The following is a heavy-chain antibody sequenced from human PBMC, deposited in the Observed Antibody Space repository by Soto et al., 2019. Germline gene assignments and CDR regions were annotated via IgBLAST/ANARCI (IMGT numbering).Heavy chain of an antibody. CDR1: GYTFTSYG. CDR3: ARHPFVLRATQGAFDI. V-gene: IGHV1-18*01. CDR2: ISAYNGNT. Sequence: QVQLVQSGAEVKKPGASVKVSCKASGYTFTSYGISWVRQAPGQGLEWMGWISAYNGNTNYAQKLQGRVTMTTDTSTSTAYMELRSLRSDDTAAYYCARHPFVLRATQGAFDIWGQGTMVTVSS. J-gene: IGHJ3*02.